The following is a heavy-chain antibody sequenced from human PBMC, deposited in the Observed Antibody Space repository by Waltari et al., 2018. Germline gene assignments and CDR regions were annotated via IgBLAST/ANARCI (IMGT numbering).Heavy chain of an antibody. V-gene: IGHV1-69*06. CDR2: IIPIFGTA. CDR1: GGTFSSYA. J-gene: IGHJ4*02. CDR3: ASRGYCSGGSCFDYFDY. D-gene: IGHD2-15*01. Sequence: QVQLVQSGAEVKKPGSSVKVSCKASGGTFSSYAISWVRQAPGQGLEWRGGIIPIFGTANYAQKFQGRVTITADKSTSTAYMELSSLRSEDTAVYYCASRGYCSGGSCFDYFDYWGQGTLVTVSS.